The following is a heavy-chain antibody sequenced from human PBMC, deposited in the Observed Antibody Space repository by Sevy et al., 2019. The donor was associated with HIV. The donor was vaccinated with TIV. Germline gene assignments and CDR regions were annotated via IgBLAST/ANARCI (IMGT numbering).Heavy chain of an antibody. CDR2: IWYDGSNK. V-gene: IGHV3-33*01. J-gene: IGHJ6*03. CDR1: GFTFSSYG. D-gene: IGHD3-10*01. CDR3: AMYRYYGSGSYSDYYYYMDV. Sequence: GGSLRLSCAASGFTFSSYGMHWVRQAPGKGLEWVAVIWYDGSNKYYADSVKGRFTISRDNSKNTLYLHMNSLRADDTAVYYCAMYRYYGSGSYSDYYYYMDVWGKGTTVTVSS.